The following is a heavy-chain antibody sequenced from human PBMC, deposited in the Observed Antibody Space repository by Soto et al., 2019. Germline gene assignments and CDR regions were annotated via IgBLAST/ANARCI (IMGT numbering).Heavy chain of an antibody. CDR1: GGSISSYY. J-gene: IGHJ4*02. Sequence: SETLSLTCTVSGGSISSYYWSWIRQPPGKGLEWIGYIYYSGSTNYNPSLKSRVTISVDTSKNQFSLKLSSVTAADTAVYYCARHEHGRGAGAGMGYSGQGTLDIVSS. CDR2: IYYSGST. V-gene: IGHV4-59*08. CDR3: ARHEHGRGAGAGMGY. D-gene: IGHD6-13*01.